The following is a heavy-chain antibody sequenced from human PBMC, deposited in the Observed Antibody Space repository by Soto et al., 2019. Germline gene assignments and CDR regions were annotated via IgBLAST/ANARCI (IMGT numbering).Heavy chain of an antibody. CDR3: ARTYSYASRGAHGMDV. CDR2: ISQSGST. Sequence: TETLSLTCVVSDYSITSGHYWGWIRQPPGEGLEWIGTISQSGSTYYNPSLKSRVTISLDTSNNQLSLSLSSVTAADTAVYYCARTYSYASRGAHGMDVWGHGTTVTVSS. CDR1: DYSITSGHY. D-gene: IGHD3-10*01. V-gene: IGHV4-38-2*01. J-gene: IGHJ6*02.